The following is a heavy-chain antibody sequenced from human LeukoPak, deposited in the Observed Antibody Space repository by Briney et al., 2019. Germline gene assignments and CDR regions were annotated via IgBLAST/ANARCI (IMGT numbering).Heavy chain of an antibody. D-gene: IGHD6-19*01. CDR2: ISYDGSIK. Sequence: GGSLRLSCAASGFTFSSYAMHWVRQAPGKGLEWVAVISYDGSIKYYADSVKGRFTISRDNSNNTLYLQMNSLRPEDTALYCARDPRIAVLFDYWGQGTLVTASS. CDR1: GFTFSSYA. V-gene: IGHV3-30-3*01. CDR3: ARDPRIAVLFDY. J-gene: IGHJ4*02.